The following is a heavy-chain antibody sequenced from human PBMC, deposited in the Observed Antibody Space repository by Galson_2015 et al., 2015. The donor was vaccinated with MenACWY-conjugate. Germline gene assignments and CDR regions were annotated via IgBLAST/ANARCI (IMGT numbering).Heavy chain of an antibody. CDR2: INGSDDRT. J-gene: IGHJ6*02. V-gene: IGHV3-23*01. CDR3: AKHPSPRYYYAMDV. CDR1: GFPFRRSA. Sequence: SLLLSCAASGFPFRRSALPWVLPSPGKGLEWVSTINGSDDRTYNADSVRGRFTISRDSSKSTLYLQMNSLRDGDTAIYYCAKHPSPRYYYAMDVWGQGTTVTVSS.